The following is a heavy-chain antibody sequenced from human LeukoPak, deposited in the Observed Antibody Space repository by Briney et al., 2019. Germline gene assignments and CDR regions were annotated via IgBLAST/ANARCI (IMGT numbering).Heavy chain of an antibody. V-gene: IGHV3-43*02. CDR1: GFTFDDYD. CDR2: ISGDRGST. Sequence: GSLRLSCSASGFTFDDYDMHWVRQSPGEGVEWVSFISGDRGSTYYADSVKGRFNIYRDNNKNSLYMQMNSLRPEHTAFYYCARDDETYYYARIRHNVDYWGQGTLLTVSS. J-gene: IGHJ4*02. CDR3: ARDDETYYYARIRHNVDY. D-gene: IGHD3-10*02.